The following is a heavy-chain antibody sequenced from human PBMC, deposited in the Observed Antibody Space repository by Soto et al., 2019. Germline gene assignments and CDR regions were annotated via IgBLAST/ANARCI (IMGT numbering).Heavy chain of an antibody. Sequence: SETLSLTCAVYGGSFSGYYWSWIRQPPGKGLEWIGEINHSGSTNYNPSLKSRVTISVDTSKNQFSLKLSSVTAADTAVYYCASSMYSISSEGWYYYYGMDVWGQGTTVTV. CDR1: GGSFSGYY. V-gene: IGHV4-34*01. J-gene: IGHJ6*02. CDR2: INHSGST. D-gene: IGHD6-6*01. CDR3: ASSMYSISSEGWYYYYGMDV.